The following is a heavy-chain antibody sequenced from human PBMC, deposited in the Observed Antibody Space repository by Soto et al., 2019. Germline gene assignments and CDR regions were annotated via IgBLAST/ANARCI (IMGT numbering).Heavy chain of an antibody. D-gene: IGHD6-19*01. CDR3: ARALWTLDHSSGWYGD. J-gene: IGHJ4*02. CDR2: IIGYNGNT. Sequence: QLQLVQSGGEVKQPGASVKFSCKASGYSFISYGISWVRQAPGQGREWMGWIIGYNGNTKYAQKIQGSVPLTTDTSTSSVDMERRSLRSEDTAVYYCARALWTLDHSSGWYGDWCQGTLVTVSS. CDR1: GYSFISYG. V-gene: IGHV1-18*04.